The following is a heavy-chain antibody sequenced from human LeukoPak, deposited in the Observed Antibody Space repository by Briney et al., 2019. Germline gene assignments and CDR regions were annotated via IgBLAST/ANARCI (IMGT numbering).Heavy chain of an antibody. CDR2: IYYSGST. CDR1: GGSISSGGYY. V-gene: IGHV4-31*03. Sequence: SETLSLTCTVSGGSISSGGYYWSWIRQHPGKGLEWIGYIYYSGSTYYNPSLKSRVTISVDTSKNQFSLKLSSETAADTAVYYCARTPITMVAGGYFDYWGQGTLVTVSS. J-gene: IGHJ4*02. D-gene: IGHD3-10*01. CDR3: ARTPITMVAGGYFDY.